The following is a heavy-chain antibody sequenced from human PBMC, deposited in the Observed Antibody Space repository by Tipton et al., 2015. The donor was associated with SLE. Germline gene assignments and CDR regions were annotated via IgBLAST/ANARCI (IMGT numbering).Heavy chain of an antibody. D-gene: IGHD6-13*01. CDR3: ARSIAAAVADAFDI. CDR2: IYHSGST. CDR1: GYSISSGYF. V-gene: IGHV4-38-2*01. J-gene: IGHJ3*02. Sequence: TLSLTCAVSGYSISSGYFWGWIRQPPGKGLEWIGSIYHSGSTYYNPSLKSRVTISVDTSKNQFSLKLSAVTAADTAVYYCARSIAAAVADAFDISGQGTMVTVSS.